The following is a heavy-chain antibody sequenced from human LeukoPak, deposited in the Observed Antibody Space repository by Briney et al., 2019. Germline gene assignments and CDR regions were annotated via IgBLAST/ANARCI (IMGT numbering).Heavy chain of an antibody. Sequence: GGSLRLSCAASGFTFSSYAMSWVRQAPGKGLEWVSAISGSGGSTYYADSVKGRFTISRDNSKNTLYLQMNSLRAGDTAVYYCAKTLHSYGYFDYWGQGTLVTVSS. CDR2: ISGSGGST. D-gene: IGHD5-18*01. CDR3: AKTLHSYGYFDY. V-gene: IGHV3-23*01. CDR1: GFTFSSYA. J-gene: IGHJ4*02.